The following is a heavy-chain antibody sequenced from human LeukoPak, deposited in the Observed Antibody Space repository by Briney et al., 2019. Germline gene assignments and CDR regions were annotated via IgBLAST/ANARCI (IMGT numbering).Heavy chain of an antibody. J-gene: IGHJ4*02. D-gene: IGHD6-13*01. V-gene: IGHV4-59*01. Sequence: SETLSLTCTVSGGSISSYYWSWIRQPPGKGLEWIGYIYYSGSTNYNPSLKSRVTISVDTSKNQFSLRLISVTAADTAVYYCARVTGYVMEDYFDYWGQGTLVTVSS. CDR1: GGSISSYY. CDR2: IYYSGST. CDR3: ARVTGYVMEDYFDY.